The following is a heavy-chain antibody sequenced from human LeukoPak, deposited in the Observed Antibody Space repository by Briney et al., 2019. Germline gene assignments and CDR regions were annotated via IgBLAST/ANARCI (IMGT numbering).Heavy chain of an antibody. CDR1: VGFISSYF. J-gene: IGHJ4*02. Sequence: SEILSLTCTVSVGFISSYFRSWLRQPAGKGLGWIGRIYTSGSTNYNPSLNSRVTMSVDTYKNQFSLKWSSVTAASLAVYDTAGDGYCSGGPCLYFDYWGQETLVTVSS. CDR2: IYTSGST. CDR3: AGDGYCSGGPCLYFDY. D-gene: IGHD2-15*01. V-gene: IGHV4-4*07.